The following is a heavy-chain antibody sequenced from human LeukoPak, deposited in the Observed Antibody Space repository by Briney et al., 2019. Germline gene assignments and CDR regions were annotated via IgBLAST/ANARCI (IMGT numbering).Heavy chain of an antibody. CDR2: ISSSSSYI. J-gene: IGHJ4*02. D-gene: IGHD2-2*01. Sequence: SGGSLRLSCAASGFDFSTYTMNWVRQAPGKGLEWVSSISSSSSYIYYADSVKGRFTISRDNAKNSMYLQMNSLRAEDTAVYYCTRDPGRCTSTSCYPDYWGQGTLVTVPS. CDR1: GFDFSTYT. V-gene: IGHV3-21*01. CDR3: TRDPGRCTSTSCYPDY.